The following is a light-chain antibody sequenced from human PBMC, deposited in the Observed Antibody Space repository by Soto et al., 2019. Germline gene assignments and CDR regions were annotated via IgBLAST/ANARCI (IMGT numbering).Light chain of an antibody. CDR3: QQYSGTPPT. CDR2: WAS. J-gene: IGKJ4*01. Sequence: DIVMTQSPDSLAVSLGVRATINCKSSQSIFYSSNNKNFLAWYQQKPGQPPKLLIYWASTRESGVPDRFSGSESGTDFTLTISSLQAEDVAVYYCQQYSGTPPTFGGGTKLEIK. V-gene: IGKV4-1*01. CDR1: QSIFYSSNNKNF.